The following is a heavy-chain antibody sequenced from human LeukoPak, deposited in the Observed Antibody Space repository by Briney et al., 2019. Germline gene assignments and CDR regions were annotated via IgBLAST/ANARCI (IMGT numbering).Heavy chain of an antibody. D-gene: IGHD3-22*01. Sequence: GGSLRLSCAASGFTFSNYNMNWVRQAPGKGLEWVSSISRSSIYKYYADSMKGRFTISRDNAKNSVYLQVNSVRAEDTAVYYCARGRYDSSGYYALFDYWGRGTLVTVSS. J-gene: IGHJ4*02. CDR3: ARGRYDSSGYYALFDY. CDR1: GFTFSNYN. CDR2: ISRSSIYK. V-gene: IGHV3-21*01.